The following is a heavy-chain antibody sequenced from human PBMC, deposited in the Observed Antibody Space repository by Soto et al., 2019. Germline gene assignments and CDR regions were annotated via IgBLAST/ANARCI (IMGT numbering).Heavy chain of an antibody. J-gene: IGHJ5*02. CDR2: ISAYNGNT. D-gene: IGHD3-10*01. CDR1: GYTFTSYG. V-gene: IGHV1-18*01. CDR3: ARDSLWFGELAAYWFDP. Sequence: ASVKVSCKASGYTFTSYGISWVRQAPGQGLEWMGWISAYNGNTNYAQKLQGRVTMTTDTSTSIAYMELRSLRSDDTAVYYCARDSLWFGELAAYWFDPWGQGTLVTVSS.